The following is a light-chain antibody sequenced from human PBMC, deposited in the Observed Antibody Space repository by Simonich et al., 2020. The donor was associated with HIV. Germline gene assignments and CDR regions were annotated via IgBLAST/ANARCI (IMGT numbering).Light chain of an antibody. J-gene: IGKJ3*01. V-gene: IGKV3-20*01. CDR2: DPS. Sequence: EIVLTQSPGTLSLSPGERATLSCRAGQRVSSSYLAWYQQKPGLAPRLLIYDPSSRATGIPDRFSGRGSGTDFTLTISRLEPEDFAVYYCQQYGSSPFTFGPGTKVDIK. CDR1: QRVSSSY. CDR3: QQYGSSPFT.